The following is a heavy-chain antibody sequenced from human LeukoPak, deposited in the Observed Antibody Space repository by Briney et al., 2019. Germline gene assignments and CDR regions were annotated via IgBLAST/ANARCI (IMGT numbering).Heavy chain of an antibody. CDR1: GFTFSSYA. D-gene: IGHD6-19*01. J-gene: IGHJ3*02. CDR2: ISGSGGST. Sequence: GGSLRLSCAASGFTFSSYAMSWVRQAPGKGLEWVSAISGSGGSTYYADPVKGRFTISRDNSKNTLYLQMNSLRAEDTAVYYCTYSSGSWARGIFDIWGQGTMVTVSS. CDR3: TYSSGSWARGIFDI. V-gene: IGHV3-23*01.